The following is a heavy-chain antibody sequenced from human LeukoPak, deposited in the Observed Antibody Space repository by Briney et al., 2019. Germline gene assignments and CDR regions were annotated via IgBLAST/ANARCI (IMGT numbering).Heavy chain of an antibody. J-gene: IGHJ4*02. Sequence: GGSLRLSCAASGFTFSSYAMSWVRQAPGKGLEWVSVIYSGGGTDYADSVKGRFTISRDSSKNTLYLQMNSLRAEDTAVYYCARVDSGRYYSDYWGQGTLVTVSS. D-gene: IGHD1-26*01. V-gene: IGHV3-53*01. CDR2: IYSGGGT. CDR3: ARVDSGRYYSDY. CDR1: GFTFSSYA.